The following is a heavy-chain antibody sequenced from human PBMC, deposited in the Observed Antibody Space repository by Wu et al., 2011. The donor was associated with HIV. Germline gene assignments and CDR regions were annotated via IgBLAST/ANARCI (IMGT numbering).Heavy chain of an antibody. Sequence: QVQLVQSGAEVKKPGASVKVSCKASGYTFTAYYMHWLRQAPGQGLEWMGWINPHSGGTNFAQKFQGRVTMTRDTSITTAYMELSRLRSDDTAVYYCARDPYSSSFYYYYFMDVWGKGTTVTASS. CDR1: GYTFTAYY. CDR3: ARDPYSSSFYYYYFMDV. V-gene: IGHV1-2*02. D-gene: IGHD6-6*01. J-gene: IGHJ6*03. CDR2: INPHSGGT.